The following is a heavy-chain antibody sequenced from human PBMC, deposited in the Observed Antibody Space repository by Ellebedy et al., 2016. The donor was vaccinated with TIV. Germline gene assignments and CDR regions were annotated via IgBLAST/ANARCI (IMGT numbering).Heavy chain of an antibody. CDR1: GFSLTTSSVG. CDR2: IYGHDDK. CDR3: AHRPGPRGWFNS. V-gene: IGHV2-5*01. J-gene: IGHJ5*01. Sequence: SGPTLVNPTQTLSLTCTFSGFSLTTSSVGVGWIRQPPGKALEWLAIIYGHDDKHYSPSLQSRLTITKDTSENQVVLTMTNMDPVDTATYFCAHRPGPRGWFNSWGPGTLVTVSS.